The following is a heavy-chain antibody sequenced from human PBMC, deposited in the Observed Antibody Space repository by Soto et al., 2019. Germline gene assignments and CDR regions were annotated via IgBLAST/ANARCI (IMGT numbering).Heavy chain of an antibody. D-gene: IGHD4-17*01. CDR3: ARDLPLTTVTPFDY. V-gene: IGHV3-21*02. Sequence: EMQLVESGGGLVKPGGSLRLSCAASGFTFTCCGMHWVRQTPGKGLEWVSYISSGSNYIYYADSVKGLFTISRDNAKNSLYLQMNSLRAEDTAVYYCARDLPLTTVTPFDYWGQGSLVTVSS. J-gene: IGHJ4*02. CDR1: GFTFTCCG. CDR2: ISSGSNYI.